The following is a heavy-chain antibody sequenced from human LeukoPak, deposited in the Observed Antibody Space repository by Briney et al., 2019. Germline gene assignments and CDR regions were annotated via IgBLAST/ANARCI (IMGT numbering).Heavy chain of an antibody. CDR3: AIHYYDSSGYYPGLWYFDY. J-gene: IGHJ4*02. CDR1: GYSFTSYW. D-gene: IGHD3-22*01. CDR2: IYPGDSDT. V-gene: IGHV5-51*01. Sequence: GESLKISCKGSGYSFTSYWIGWVRQMPGKGLEWMGIIYPGDSDTRYSPSFQGQVTISADKSISTAYLQWSSLKASDTAMYYCAIHYYDSSGYYPGLWYFDYWGQGTLVTVSS.